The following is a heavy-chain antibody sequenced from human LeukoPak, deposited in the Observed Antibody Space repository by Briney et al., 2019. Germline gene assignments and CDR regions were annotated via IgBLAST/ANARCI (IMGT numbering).Heavy chain of an antibody. J-gene: IGHJ4*02. D-gene: IGHD3-22*01. CDR2: ISGSGGST. V-gene: IGHV3-23*01. Sequence: GGSLRLSCAASRFTFSSYGMSWVRQAPGKGLEWVSSISGSGGSTYYADSVKGRFTISRDNSKNTLYLQMNSLRGEDTAVYYCAKSSYYDASGYYREYYFDYWGQGTLVTVSS. CDR1: RFTFSSYG. CDR3: AKSSYYDASGYYREYYFDY.